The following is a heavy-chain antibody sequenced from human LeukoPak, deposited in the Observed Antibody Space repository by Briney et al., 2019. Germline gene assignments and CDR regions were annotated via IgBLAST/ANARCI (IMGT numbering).Heavy chain of an antibody. J-gene: IGHJ4*02. V-gene: IGHV3-7*01. CDR1: GFTFSTYW. Sequence: GGSLRLSCVLSGFTFSTYWMTWVRQAPGQGLEWVANINRDGSGKYHVDSVKGRFTISRDNAKNSLSLQLDSLRTEDTAVYYCARLGAAPGYWGQGALVTVSS. D-gene: IGHD6-6*01. CDR3: ARLGAAPGY. CDR2: INRDGSGK.